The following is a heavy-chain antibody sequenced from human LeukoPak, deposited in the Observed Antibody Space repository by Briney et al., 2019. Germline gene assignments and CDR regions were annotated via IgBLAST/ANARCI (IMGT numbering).Heavy chain of an antibody. V-gene: IGHV3-72*01. CDR2: SRNKLNGHSA. CDR3: AKYGEVAGIWYVFEV. CDR1: GFIFSDHY. J-gene: IGHJ3*01. D-gene: IGHD6-19*01. Sequence: GRSLRLSCAASGFIFSDHYMNWVRQAPGKGLEWVGRSRNKLNGHSAEYAASVNGRFTISRDDSSNSVYLQMNSLKTEDTAIYFCAKYGEVAGIWYVFEVAGQGTMVTVSS.